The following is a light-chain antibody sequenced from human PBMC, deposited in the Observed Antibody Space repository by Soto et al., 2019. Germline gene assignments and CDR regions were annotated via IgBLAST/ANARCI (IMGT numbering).Light chain of an antibody. J-gene: IGKJ1*01. CDR1: QSVSSSY. Sequence: EIVLTQSPGTLSLSQGERATLSCRASQSVSSSYLAWYQQKPGQAPRLLIYGASSRATGIPDRFSGSGSGTDFTLTISRLEPEDFAVYYCQQRTFGQGTKVEIK. CDR2: GAS. CDR3: QQRT. V-gene: IGKV3-20*01.